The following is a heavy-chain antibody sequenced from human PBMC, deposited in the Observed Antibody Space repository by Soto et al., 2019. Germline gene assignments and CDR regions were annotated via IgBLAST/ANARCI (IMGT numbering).Heavy chain of an antibody. V-gene: IGHV4-34*01. J-gene: IGHJ6*02. CDR1: GGSFSGYY. Sequence: QVQLQQWGAGLLKPSGTLSLTCAVYGGSFSGYYWSWIRQPPGKGLEWIGEINHSGVTNYKPSLKRRITLSLDTSKNQFSLQLKSVTAADTALYYCARFSGSYYYAMDVWGQGSTVTVSS. CDR3: ARFSGSYYYAMDV. CDR2: INHSGVT. D-gene: IGHD6-19*01.